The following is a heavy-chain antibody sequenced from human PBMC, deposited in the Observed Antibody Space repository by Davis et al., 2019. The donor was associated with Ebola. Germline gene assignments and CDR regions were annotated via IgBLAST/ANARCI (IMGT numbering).Heavy chain of an antibody. Sequence: ASVKVSCKASGYTFTSYDINWVRQATGQGLEWMGWMNPNSGNTGYAQKFQGRFTMTRNTSISTAYMELSSLRSEDTAVYYCARAPYSGYDYYYGDYAYWYFDLWGRGTLVTVSS. J-gene: IGHJ2*01. V-gene: IGHV1-8*01. D-gene: IGHD5-12*01. CDR3: ARAPYSGYDYYYGDYAYWYFDL. CDR1: GYTFTSYD. CDR2: MNPNSGNT.